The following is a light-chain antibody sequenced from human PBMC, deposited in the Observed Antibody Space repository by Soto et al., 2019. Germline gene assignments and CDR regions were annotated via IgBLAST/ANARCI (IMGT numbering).Light chain of an antibody. Sequence: DIQMTQSPSTLSASVGDRVTITCRASQSIKSWLAWYQQKPGKAPKLLIYEASSLESGVPSRFGGSGSGTEFTLTISSLQPDDFATYYCQQYNTYSWTFGQGTRLEIK. CDR3: QQYNTYSWT. V-gene: IGKV1-5*03. CDR2: EAS. CDR1: QSIKSW. J-gene: IGKJ5*01.